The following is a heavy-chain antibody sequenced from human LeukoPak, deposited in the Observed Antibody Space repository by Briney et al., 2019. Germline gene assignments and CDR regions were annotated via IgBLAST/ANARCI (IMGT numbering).Heavy chain of an antibody. CDR1: GYTFTSYG. CDR3: ARELGRYCTSTSCYSLPFITRVRGNWFAP. Sequence: ASVKVSCKASGYTFTSYGISWVRQAPGQGREWMGWISAYNGNTNYAQKLHVSVTITTDTSTRAAYLDLRRLRSDNTDVYYCARELGRYCTSTSCYSLPFITRVRGNWFAPWGQGTLVTVSS. V-gene: IGHV1-18*01. D-gene: IGHD2-2*01. J-gene: IGHJ5*02. CDR2: ISAYNGNT.